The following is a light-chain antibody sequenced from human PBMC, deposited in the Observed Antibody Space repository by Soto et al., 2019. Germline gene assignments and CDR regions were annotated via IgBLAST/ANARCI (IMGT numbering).Light chain of an antibody. CDR2: DAS. V-gene: IGKV3-11*01. CDR3: QQHSHWPPWT. J-gene: IGKJ1*01. CDR1: QSVGSK. Sequence: EIVMTQSPPTLSVSPGERATLSCRASQSVGSKLAWYQQRPGQAPRLLIYDASNRATGIPARFSGSGSGTDFTLTISNLEPEDFAVYYCQQHSHWPPWTFGQGTRVEIQ.